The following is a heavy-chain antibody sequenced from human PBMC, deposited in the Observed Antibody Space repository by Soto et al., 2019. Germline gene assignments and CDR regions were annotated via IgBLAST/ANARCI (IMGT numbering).Heavy chain of an antibody. Sequence: PSETLALTCTVSGGCISNDYGSWIRQTPRNPLACLRSIFSTGRTTYPPSLPRRVSFSVDTSKNQFSLKLSSVTPAYTAFYYCASYYCRSDTCYYFDYWGQGPLVPVSS. CDR3: ASYYCRSDTCYYFDY. J-gene: IGHJ4*02. D-gene: IGHD2-2*01. V-gene: IGHV4-59*01. CDR1: GGCISNDY. CDR2: IFSTGRT.